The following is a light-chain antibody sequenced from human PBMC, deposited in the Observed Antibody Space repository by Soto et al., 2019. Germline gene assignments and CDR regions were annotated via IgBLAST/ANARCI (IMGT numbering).Light chain of an antibody. V-gene: IGLV2-14*02. CDR2: EVS. CDR3: ISYTSDDVRYV. J-gene: IGLJ1*01. CDR1: SSDIGSYSL. Sequence: QSVLTQPASVSGSPGQSITISCTGTSSDIGSYSLVSWYQHHPGKAPKLIVSEVSHRPSGVSNRFSGSKSGNTASLTISGLQSEDEADYYCISYTSDDVRYVFGTGTKVTVL.